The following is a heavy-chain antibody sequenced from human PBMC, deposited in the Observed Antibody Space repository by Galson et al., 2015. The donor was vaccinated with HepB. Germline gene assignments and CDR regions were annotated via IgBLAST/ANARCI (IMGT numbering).Heavy chain of an antibody. CDR1: GYTFTSYA. Sequence: SVKVSCKASGYTFTSYAMNWVRQAPGQGLEWMGWINTNTGNPTYAQGFTGRFVFSLDTSVSTAYLQISSLKAEGTAVYYCARDSPYYYDSSGYYYDYWGQGTLVTVSS. CDR3: ARDSPYYYDSSGYYYDY. D-gene: IGHD3-22*01. CDR2: INTNTGNP. J-gene: IGHJ4*02. V-gene: IGHV7-4-1*02.